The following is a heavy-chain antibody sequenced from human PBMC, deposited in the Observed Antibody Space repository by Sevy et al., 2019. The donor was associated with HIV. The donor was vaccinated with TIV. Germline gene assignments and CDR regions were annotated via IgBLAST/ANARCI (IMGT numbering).Heavy chain of an antibody. V-gene: IGHV3-30-3*01. J-gene: IGHJ4*02. D-gene: IGHD3-22*01. CDR3: ARDTYYDSSGYYGY. CDR2: ISYDGSNK. CDR1: GFTFSSYA. Sequence: GGSLRLSCAASGFTFSSYAMHWVRQAPGKGLEWVEVISYDGSNKYYADSVKGRFTISRDNSKNTLYLQMNSLRAEDTAVYYCARDTYYDSSGYYGYWGQGTLVTVSS.